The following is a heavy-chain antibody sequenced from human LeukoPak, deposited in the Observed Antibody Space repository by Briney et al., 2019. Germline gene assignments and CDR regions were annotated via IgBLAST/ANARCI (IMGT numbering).Heavy chain of an antibody. CDR2: TSSSSSTI. J-gene: IGHJ4*02. CDR3: SRHGIAVAGTVFYYFDY. Sequence: GGSLRLSCAASGFTFSSYSMNWVRQAPGKGLEWVSYTSSSSSTIYYADSVKGRFTISRDNAKNSLYLQMNSLRAEDTAVYYCSRHGIAVAGTVFYYFDYWGQGTLVTVSS. D-gene: IGHD6-19*01. V-gene: IGHV3-48*01. CDR1: GFTFSSYS.